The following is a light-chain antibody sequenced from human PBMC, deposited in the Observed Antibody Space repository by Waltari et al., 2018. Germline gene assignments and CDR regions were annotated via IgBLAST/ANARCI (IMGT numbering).Light chain of an antibody. CDR2: QVT. J-gene: IGLJ2*01. CDR1: TTDIGPYDY. CDR3: SSYTDSTTVV. Sequence: QSALTQPASVSGSPGQSITIPCSGSTTDIGPYDYLSWYQQYPGKAPKPILYQVTIRPSGVSNRCSGSKSGNTASLTISGLQTDDEAIYYCSSYTDSTTVVFGGGTVVTVL. V-gene: IGLV2-14*01.